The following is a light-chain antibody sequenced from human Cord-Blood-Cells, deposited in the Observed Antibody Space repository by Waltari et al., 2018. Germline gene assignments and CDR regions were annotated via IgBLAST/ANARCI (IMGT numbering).Light chain of an antibody. CDR1: SSDVGSYNL. Sequence: QSALTQPASVSGSPGQSITIPCTGTSSDVGSYNLLSWYQQHPGKAPKLMIYEGSTRPSGVSNRFSGSKSGNTASLTISGLQAEDEADYYCCSYAGSSTWVFGGGTKLTVL. CDR2: EGS. V-gene: IGLV2-23*01. J-gene: IGLJ3*02. CDR3: CSYAGSSTWV.